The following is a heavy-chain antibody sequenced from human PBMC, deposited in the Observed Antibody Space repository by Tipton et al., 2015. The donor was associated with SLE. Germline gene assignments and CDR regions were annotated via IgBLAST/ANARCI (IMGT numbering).Heavy chain of an antibody. Sequence: TLSLTCTVSGGSISSYYWSWIRQPAGKGLEWIGRIYTSGSTNYNPSLKSRVTMSVDTSKNQFSLKRSSVTAADTAVYYCARDGPSGWYAYYFDYWGQGTLVTVSS. V-gene: IGHV4-4*07. D-gene: IGHD6-19*01. J-gene: IGHJ4*02. CDR2: IYTSGST. CDR1: GGSISSYY. CDR3: ARDGPSGWYAYYFDY.